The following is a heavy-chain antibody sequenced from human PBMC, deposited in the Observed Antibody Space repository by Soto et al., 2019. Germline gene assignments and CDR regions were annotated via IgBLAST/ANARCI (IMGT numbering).Heavy chain of an antibody. D-gene: IGHD6-6*01. Sequence: QVTLKDSGPVLVKPTETLTLTCTVSGFSLSNARMGVSWIRQPPGKALEWLAHIFSNDEKSYSTSLKSRLTMSKHTSKSQVVLTITNMDPVDTATYYCARIIAAPAESWFDPWGQGTLVTVSS. V-gene: IGHV2-26*01. CDR3: ARIIAAPAESWFDP. J-gene: IGHJ5*02. CDR1: GFSLSNARMG. CDR2: IFSNDEK.